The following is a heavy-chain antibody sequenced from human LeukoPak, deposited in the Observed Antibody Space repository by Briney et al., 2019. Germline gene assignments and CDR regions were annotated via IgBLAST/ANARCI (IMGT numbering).Heavy chain of an antibody. CDR3: ARAVRGYSCVDY. CDR2: IYYSGNT. CDR1: GGSISGYY. D-gene: IGHD5-18*01. J-gene: IGHJ4*02. V-gene: IGHV4-59*01. Sequence: SETLSLTCTVSGGSISGYYWSWIRQPPGKGLEWIGYIYYSGNTNYNPSLKSRVTISVDASKNQFSLKLNSMTAADTAVYYCARAVRGYSCVDYWGQGTLVTVSS.